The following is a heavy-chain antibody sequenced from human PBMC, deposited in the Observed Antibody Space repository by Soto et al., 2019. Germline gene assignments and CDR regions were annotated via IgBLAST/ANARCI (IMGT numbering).Heavy chain of an antibody. CDR2: IYHSGST. CDR1: GGSISSGGYS. Sequence: SETRSLTCAVSGGSISSGGYSWSWIRQPPGKGLEWIGYIYHSGSTYYNPSLKSRVTISVDTSKNQFSLKLSSVTAADTAVYYCARGHSKFDYWGQGTLVTVSS. V-gene: IGHV4-30-2*01. CDR3: ARGHSKFDY. J-gene: IGHJ4*02.